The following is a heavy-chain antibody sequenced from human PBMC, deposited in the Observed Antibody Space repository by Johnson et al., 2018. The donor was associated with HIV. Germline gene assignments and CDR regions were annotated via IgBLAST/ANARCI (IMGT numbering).Heavy chain of an antibody. CDR3: VKEGTTVTTFLVYHI. CDR1: RFTLDDYG. Sequence: VHLVESGGGVVRPGGSLRLSCAASRFTLDDYGMNWVRQAPGKGLEWVSGINWNGGSTGYADSVKGRFTISRDNAKNSLYLQMNNLRPADTAVYYCVKEGTTVTTFLVYHIWGQGTRVTVSS. V-gene: IGHV3-20*04. J-gene: IGHJ3*02. CDR2: INWNGGST. D-gene: IGHD4-11*01.